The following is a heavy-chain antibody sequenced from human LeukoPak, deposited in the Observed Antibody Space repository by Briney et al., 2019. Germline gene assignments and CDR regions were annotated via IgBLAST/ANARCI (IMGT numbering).Heavy chain of an antibody. J-gene: IGHJ4*02. CDR2: ISSSSSYI. Sequence: GGSLRLSCAASGFTFSSYSLNWVRQAPGKGLEWASSISSSSSYIYYADSVKGRFTISRDNAKNSLYLQMNSLRAEDTAVYYCARVYRGSHFDYWGQGTLVTVSS. D-gene: IGHD1-26*01. CDR1: GFTFSSYS. CDR3: ARVYRGSHFDY. V-gene: IGHV3-21*01.